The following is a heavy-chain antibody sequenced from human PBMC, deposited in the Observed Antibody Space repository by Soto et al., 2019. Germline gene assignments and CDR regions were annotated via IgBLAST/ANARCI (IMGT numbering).Heavy chain of an antibody. Sequence: PSETLSLTCTVSGGSISSGGYYWSWIRQHPGKGLEWIGYIYYSGSTYYNPSLKSRVTISVDTSKNQFSLKLSSVTAADTAVYYCSRDRQKKAYCSGGSCYRFDYWGQGTLVTVSS. J-gene: IGHJ4*02. D-gene: IGHD2-15*01. CDR3: SRDRQKKAYCSGGSCYRFDY. V-gene: IGHV4-31*03. CDR2: IYYSGST. CDR1: GGSISSGGYY.